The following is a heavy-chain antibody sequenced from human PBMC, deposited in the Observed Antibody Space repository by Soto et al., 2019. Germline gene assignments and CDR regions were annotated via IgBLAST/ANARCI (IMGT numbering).Heavy chain of an antibody. CDR1: GDSVGNGPYY. CDR2: IYHSGST. D-gene: IGHD6-19*01. Sequence: QVRLQESGPGLVKPSETLSLSCLISGDSVGNGPYYWSWIRQSPGEGLEWIAYIYHSGSTNVNPSLESRVNISIDMSKNQFFLELRSVTAADAAVYFCARVGSSRHSVGCYYYYGLGVWGQGTTVAISS. J-gene: IGHJ6*02. CDR3: ARVGSSRHSVGCYYYYGLGV. V-gene: IGHV4-61*01.